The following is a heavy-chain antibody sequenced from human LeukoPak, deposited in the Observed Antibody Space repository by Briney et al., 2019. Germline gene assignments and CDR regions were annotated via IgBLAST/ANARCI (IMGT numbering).Heavy chain of an antibody. Sequence: GSLRLSCAVSGFTFDDFAMHWVRQAPGKGLEWVSLISWDGDSIYYANSVKGRFTISRDNSKDSLYLQMNSLRREDTALYYCVKVEGGNLHDAFEIWGQGTMVTVSS. CDR2: ISWDGDSI. D-gene: IGHD4-23*01. J-gene: IGHJ3*02. CDR1: GFTFDDFA. CDR3: VKVEGGNLHDAFEI. V-gene: IGHV3-43*01.